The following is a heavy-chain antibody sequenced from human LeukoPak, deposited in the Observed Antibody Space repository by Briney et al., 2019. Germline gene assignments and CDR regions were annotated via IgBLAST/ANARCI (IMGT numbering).Heavy chain of an antibody. CDR3: ARDLTTFGDDY. CDR1: GFTFSSYS. J-gene: IGHJ4*02. Sequence: GGSLRPSCAASGFTFSSYSMNWVRQAPGKGLEWVSYISSSSSTIYYADSVKGRFTISRDNAKNSLYLQMNSLRAEDTAVYYCARDLTTFGDDYWGQGTLVTVSS. V-gene: IGHV3-48*01. CDR2: ISSSSSTI. D-gene: IGHD3-10*02.